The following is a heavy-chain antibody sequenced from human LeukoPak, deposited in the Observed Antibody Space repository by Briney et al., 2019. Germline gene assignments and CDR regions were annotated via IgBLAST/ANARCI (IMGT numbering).Heavy chain of an antibody. Sequence: SETLSLTCTVSGGSISSYYWSWIRQPPGKGLEWIGYIYYSGSTNYNPSLKSRVTISVDTSKNQFSLKLSSVTAADTAVYYCARARSGYYYFDYWGQGTLVTVSS. CDR3: ARARSGYYYFDY. CDR1: GGSISSYY. CDR2: IYYSGST. V-gene: IGHV4-59*01. J-gene: IGHJ4*02. D-gene: IGHD3-22*01.